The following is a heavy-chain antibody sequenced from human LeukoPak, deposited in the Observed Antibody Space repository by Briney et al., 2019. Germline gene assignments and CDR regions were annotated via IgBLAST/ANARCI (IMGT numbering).Heavy chain of an antibody. CDR2: ISYDGSNK. V-gene: IGHV3-30-3*01. J-gene: IGHJ4*02. CDR1: GFTFSSYA. Sequence: GGSLRLSCAASGFTFSSYAMHWVRQAPGKGLEWVAVISYDGSNKYYADSVKGRFTISRDNSKNTLCLQMNSLRAEDTAVYYCARGTERWLQLGDFDYWGQGTLVTVSS. D-gene: IGHD5-24*01. CDR3: ARGTERWLQLGDFDY.